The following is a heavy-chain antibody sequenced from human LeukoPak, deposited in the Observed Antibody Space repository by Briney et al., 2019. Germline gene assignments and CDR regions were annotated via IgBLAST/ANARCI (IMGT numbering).Heavy chain of an antibody. J-gene: IGHJ4*02. V-gene: IGHV3-23*01. CDR1: GFTFSNYA. Sequence: GGSLRLSCAASGFTFSNYAMSWVRQAPGRGLEWVSAISGSGGSTYYADSVKGRFTISRDNSKNTLYLQMNSLRAEDTAVYYCAKEGGLFYGDRVRHFDYWGQGTLVTVSS. D-gene: IGHD4-17*01. CDR3: AKEGGLFYGDRVRHFDY. CDR2: ISGSGGST.